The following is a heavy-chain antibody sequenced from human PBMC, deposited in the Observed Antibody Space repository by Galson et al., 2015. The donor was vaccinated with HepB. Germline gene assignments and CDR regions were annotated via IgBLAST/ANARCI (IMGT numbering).Heavy chain of an antibody. CDR2: IRYDGSNK. Sequence: SLRLSCAASGFAFSSYGMHWVRQAPGKGLEWVAFIRYDGSNKYYADSVKGRFTISRDNSKNTLYLQMNSLRAEDTAVYYCAKCKQQLVRIIYGMDVWGQGTTVTVSS. CDR1: GFAFSSYG. D-gene: IGHD6-13*01. CDR3: AKCKQQLVRIIYGMDV. J-gene: IGHJ6*02. V-gene: IGHV3-30*02.